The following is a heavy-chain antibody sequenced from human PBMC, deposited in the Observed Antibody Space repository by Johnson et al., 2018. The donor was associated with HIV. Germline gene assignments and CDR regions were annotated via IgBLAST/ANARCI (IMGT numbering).Heavy chain of an antibody. CDR1: GFSFSDYY. CDR3: ARDSTPWGDDYVDYAFDI. D-gene: IGHD4/OR15-4a*01. Sequence: QVQLVESGGGLVKPGVSLRLSCAASGFSFSDYYMNWIRQAPGKGLEWVSYISSSGSTIYYADSVKGRFTISRDNAKNSLFLPMNSLRAEDTAVYYCARDSTPWGDDYVDYAFDIWGQGKMVTVSS. V-gene: IGHV3-11*04. CDR2: ISSSGSTI. J-gene: IGHJ3*02.